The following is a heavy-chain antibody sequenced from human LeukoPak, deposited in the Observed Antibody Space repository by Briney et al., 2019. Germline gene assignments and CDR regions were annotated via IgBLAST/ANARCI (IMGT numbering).Heavy chain of an antibody. CDR3: AREKMATNWFDP. D-gene: IGHD5-24*01. CDR1: GGSISSGDYY. Sequence: SQTLSLTCTVSGGSISSGDYYWSWIRQPPGKGLEWIGYIYYSGSTYYNPSLKSRVTISVGTSKNQFSLKLSSVTAADTAVYYCAREKMATNWFDPWGQGTLVTVSS. V-gene: IGHV4-30-4*01. J-gene: IGHJ5*02. CDR2: IYYSGST.